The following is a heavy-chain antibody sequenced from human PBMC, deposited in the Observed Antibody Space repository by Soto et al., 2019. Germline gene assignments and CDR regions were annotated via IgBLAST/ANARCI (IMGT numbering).Heavy chain of an antibody. CDR2: ISSSSSYT. J-gene: IGHJ4*02. V-gene: IGHV3-11*06. Sequence: GGSLRLSCAASGFTFSDYYMSWIRQAPGKGQEWVSYISSSSSYTNYADSVKGRFNISRDNAKNSLYLQMNSLRAEDTAVYYCARDDLDTAMVNYFDYWGQGTLVTVSS. CDR1: GFTFSDYY. D-gene: IGHD5-18*01. CDR3: ARDDLDTAMVNYFDY.